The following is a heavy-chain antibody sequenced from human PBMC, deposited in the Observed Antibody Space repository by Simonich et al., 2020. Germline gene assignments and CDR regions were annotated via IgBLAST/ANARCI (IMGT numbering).Heavy chain of an antibody. CDR1: GYTFTSYG. CDR3: ARSTTGTTAFDI. J-gene: IGHJ3*02. Sequence: QVQLVQSGAEVKKPGASVKVSCKASGYTFTSYGISRGRQAPGQGLEGMGWLSAYNGNTNYAQKLQGRVTMTTDTSTSTAYMELRSLRSDDTAVYYCARSTTGTTAFDIWGQGTMVTVSS. V-gene: IGHV1-18*01. D-gene: IGHD1-1*01. CDR2: LSAYNGNT.